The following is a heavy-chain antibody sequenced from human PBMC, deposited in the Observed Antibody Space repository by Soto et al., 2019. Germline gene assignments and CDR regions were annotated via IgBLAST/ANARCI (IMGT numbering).Heavy chain of an antibody. CDR1: GFTFSNYG. D-gene: IGHD1-26*01. Sequence: PGGSLRLSCAASGFTFSNYGMHWVRQAPGKGREWVAIIWHDGNNKYYADSARGRFIISRDNSKNRLYLQMNSLRAEDTAVYYCASDVVGASDSYGLDVWGQGTPVTVSS. CDR3: ASDVVGASDSYGLDV. CDR2: IWHDGNNK. V-gene: IGHV3-33*01. J-gene: IGHJ6*02.